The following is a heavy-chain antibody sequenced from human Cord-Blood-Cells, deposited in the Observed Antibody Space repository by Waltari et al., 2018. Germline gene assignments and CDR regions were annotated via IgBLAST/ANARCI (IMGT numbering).Heavy chain of an antibody. CDR3: ATRLITGTDY. V-gene: IGHV4-39*01. CDR2: IYYSGST. J-gene: IGHJ4*02. Sequence: QLQLQESGPGLVKPSETLSLTCIVSGGSLSRSSYSWGWIRQPPGKGLEWIGSIYYSGSTYYNPSLKSRVTISVDTSKNQFSMKLSSVTAADTAVYYCATRLITGTDYWGQGTLVTVSS. D-gene: IGHD1-20*01. CDR1: GGSLSRSSYS.